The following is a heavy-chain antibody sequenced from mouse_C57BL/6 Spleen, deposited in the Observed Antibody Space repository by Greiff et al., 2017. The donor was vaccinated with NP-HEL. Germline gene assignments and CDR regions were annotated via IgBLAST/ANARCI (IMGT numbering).Heavy chain of an antibody. CDR1: GYTFTSYW. Sequence: QVQLQQPGAELVKPGASVKLSCKASGYTFTSYWMHWVKQRPGQGLEWIGEIDPSDSYTNYNQKFKGKSTLTVDKSSSTAYMQLSSLTSEDSAVYYCAVYDSDYWGQGTTLTVSS. V-gene: IGHV1-69*01. CDR3: AVYDSDY. D-gene: IGHD2-3*01. CDR2: IDPSDSYT. J-gene: IGHJ2*01.